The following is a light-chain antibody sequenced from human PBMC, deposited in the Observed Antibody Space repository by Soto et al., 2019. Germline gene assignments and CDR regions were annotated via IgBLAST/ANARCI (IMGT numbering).Light chain of an antibody. Sequence: QAALTQPASVSGSPGQSITISCTRTSSDVGGYNYVSWYQQHPGKAPKLMIYDVSNRPSGVSNRFSGSKSGNTASLTISGLQTEDESDYYCSSYTGSSTYVFGTGTKVTVL. CDR2: DVS. V-gene: IGLV2-14*03. CDR3: SSYTGSSTYV. J-gene: IGLJ1*01. CDR1: SSDVGGYNY.